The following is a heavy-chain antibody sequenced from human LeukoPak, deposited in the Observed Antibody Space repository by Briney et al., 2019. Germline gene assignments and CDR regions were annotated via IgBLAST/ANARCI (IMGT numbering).Heavy chain of an antibody. CDR1: GYPFRNYD. CDR2: INPNSGGT. Sequence: ASVKVSCKTSGYPFRNYDINWVRQATGQGLEWMGWINPNSGGTNYAQKFQGRVTMTRDTSISTAYMELSRLRSDDTAVYYCAREFDLEGFDYWGQGTLVTVSS. V-gene: IGHV1-2*02. J-gene: IGHJ4*02. D-gene: IGHD3-3*01. CDR3: AREFDLEGFDY.